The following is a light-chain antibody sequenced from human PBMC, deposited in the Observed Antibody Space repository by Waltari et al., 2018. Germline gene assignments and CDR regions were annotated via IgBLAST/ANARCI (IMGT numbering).Light chain of an antibody. CDR2: RNK. Sequence: QSVLPQPPSASGTPGQRVPISCSGSSSNIGSNYLYWYQQRPGTAPKLLIYRNKQRPSGVPDRFSGSKSGTSASLAISGLRSEDEADYYCAAWDDSLSGWVFGGGTKLTVL. CDR3: AAWDDSLSGWV. V-gene: IGLV1-47*01. CDR1: SSNIGSNY. J-gene: IGLJ3*02.